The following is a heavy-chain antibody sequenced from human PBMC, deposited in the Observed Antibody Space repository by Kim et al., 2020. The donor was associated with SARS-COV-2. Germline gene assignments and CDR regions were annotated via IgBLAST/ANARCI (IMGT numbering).Heavy chain of an antibody. CDR2: ISSDGGST. Sequence: GGSLRLSCAASGFTFDSYAMHWVRQAPGKGLEYVSAISSDGGSTYYADSVKGRFTISRDNSKNTLYLQMSSLRAEDTAVYYCATLAEGSGTVNWGQGTLVTVSS. D-gene: IGHD3-10*01. J-gene: IGHJ4*02. CDR3: ATLAEGSGTVN. CDR1: GFTFDSYA. V-gene: IGHV3-64*02.